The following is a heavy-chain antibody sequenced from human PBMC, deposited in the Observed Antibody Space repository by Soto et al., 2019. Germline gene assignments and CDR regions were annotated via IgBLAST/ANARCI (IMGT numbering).Heavy chain of an antibody. CDR3: AKDLRRSSSQSDY. V-gene: IGHV3-23*01. CDR1: GFTFSGYA. J-gene: IGHJ4*02. CDR2: ISGSGGST. D-gene: IGHD6-13*01. Sequence: PGGSLRLSCAASGFTFSGYAMSWVRQAPGKGLEWVSAISGSGGSTYYADSVKGRFTISRDNSKNTLYLQMNSLRAEDTAVYYCAKDLRRSSSQSDYWGQGTLVTVSS.